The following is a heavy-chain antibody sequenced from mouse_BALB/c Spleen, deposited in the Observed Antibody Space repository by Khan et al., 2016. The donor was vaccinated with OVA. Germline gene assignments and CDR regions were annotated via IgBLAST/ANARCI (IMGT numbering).Heavy chain of an antibody. CDR1: GFSLTSYG. Sequence: QVQLKQSGPGLVAPSQSLSITCTVSGFSLTSYGVHWVRQPPGKGLEWLGVIWAGGSTNYNSALMSRLGISKDNSTSKVFLKMDSLQSDDTAMYDCDRLEDNWGQGTTLTVAS. V-gene: IGHV2-9*02. CDR2: IWAGGST. CDR3: DRLEDN. J-gene: IGHJ2*01.